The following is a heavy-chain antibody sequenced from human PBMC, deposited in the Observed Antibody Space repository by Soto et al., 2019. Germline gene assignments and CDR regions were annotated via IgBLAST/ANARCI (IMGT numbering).Heavy chain of an antibody. Sequence: VQVVQSGAEVKKPGASVKISCKASGYTFTTYAMHWVRQAPGQGLEWMAWINAGNGNTRYSPKFQGRVTISRDTSASTAYMELRSLRSEDTAVYYCARGKGMEQNYYYQGMDVWGQGTTVTVS. J-gene: IGHJ6*02. D-gene: IGHD3-10*01. CDR2: INAGNGNT. V-gene: IGHV1-3*01. CDR3: ARGKGMEQNYYYQGMDV. CDR1: GYTFTTYA.